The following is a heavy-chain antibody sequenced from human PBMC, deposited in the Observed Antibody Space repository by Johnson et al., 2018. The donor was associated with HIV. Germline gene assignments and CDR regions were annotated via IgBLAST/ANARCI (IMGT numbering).Heavy chain of an antibody. V-gene: IGHV3-30-3*01. CDR2: ISYDGSNK. CDR1: GFTFSSYA. J-gene: IGHJ3*01. CDR3: ARQGGWAFDV. Sequence: QVQLVESGGGVVQPGRSLRLSCAASGFTFSSYAMHWVRQAPGKGLEWVAVISYDGSNKYYADSVKGRFTISRDNAKNSLYLQMNSLRAEDTALYYCARQGGWAFDVWGQGTMVTVSS. D-gene: IGHD3-16*01.